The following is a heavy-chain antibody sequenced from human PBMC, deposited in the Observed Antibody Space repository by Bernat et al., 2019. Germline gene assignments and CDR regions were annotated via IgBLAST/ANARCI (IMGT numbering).Heavy chain of an antibody. Sequence: EVQLVESGGGLVQPGGSLRLSCAASGFSFRSYSMNWVRQAPGKGLEWISYISSSSSPIYYAASGKGRFTISRDNAKNSLYLQMNSLRGEDTAVYYCTRDDGRVRGVIGLDYWGQGALVTVSS. J-gene: IGHJ4*02. D-gene: IGHD3-10*01. CDR3: TRDDGRVRGVIGLDY. CDR1: GFSFRSYS. CDR2: ISSSSSPI. V-gene: IGHV3-48*01.